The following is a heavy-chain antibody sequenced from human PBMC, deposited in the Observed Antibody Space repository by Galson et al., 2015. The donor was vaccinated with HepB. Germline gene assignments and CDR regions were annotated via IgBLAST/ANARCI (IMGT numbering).Heavy chain of an antibody. CDR2: IIPIFGTA. J-gene: IGHJ4*02. Sequence: SVKVSCKASGGTFSSYAISWVRQAPGQGLEWMGGIIPIFGTANYAQKFQGRVTITADESTSTAYMELSSLRSEDTAVYYCARDRPDSSGYYYSYYFDYWGQGTLVTVSS. V-gene: IGHV1-69*13. CDR1: GGTFSSYA. D-gene: IGHD3-22*01. CDR3: ARDRPDSSGYYYSYYFDY.